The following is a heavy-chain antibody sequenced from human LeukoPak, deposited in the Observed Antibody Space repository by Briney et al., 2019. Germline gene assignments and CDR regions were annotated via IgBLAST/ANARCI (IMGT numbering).Heavy chain of an antibody. CDR1: GFAFSDYY. D-gene: IGHD6-13*01. J-gene: IGHJ4*02. CDR2: ISITSSYT. V-gene: IGHV3-11*05. CDR3: ARASMRMTTAGLVDY. Sequence: GGSLRLSCAASGFAFSDYYMSWLRQAPGKGRDGVSYISITSSYTNYADSVKGRFNIPRENAKTSLYLQMNSLGAEDTAVYYCARASMRMTTAGLVDYWGQGTLVTVSS.